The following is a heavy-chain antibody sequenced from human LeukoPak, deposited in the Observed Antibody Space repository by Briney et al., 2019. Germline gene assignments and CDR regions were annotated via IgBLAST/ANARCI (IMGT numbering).Heavy chain of an antibody. Sequence: SVKVSCKASGGTFSSYAISWVRQAPRQGLEWMGGIIPIFGTANYAQKFQGRVTITADESTSTAYMELSSLRSEDTAVYYCARDREGNYYYYMDVWGKGTTVTVSS. CDR1: GGTFSSYA. CDR2: IIPIFGTA. D-gene: IGHD1-26*01. J-gene: IGHJ6*03. CDR3: ARDREGNYYYYMDV. V-gene: IGHV1-69*13.